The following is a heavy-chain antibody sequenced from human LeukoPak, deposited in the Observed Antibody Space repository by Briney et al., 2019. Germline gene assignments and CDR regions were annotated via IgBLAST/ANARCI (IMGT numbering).Heavy chain of an antibody. J-gene: IGHJ4*02. V-gene: IGHV3-11*04. Sequence: GGSLRLSCAASGFTFSDYYMSWIRQAPGKGLEWVSYISSSGSTIYYADSVKGRFTISRDNAKNSLYLQMNSLRAEDTAVYYCASADFWSVYVDYWGQGTLVTVSS. D-gene: IGHD3-3*01. CDR3: ASADFWSVYVDY. CDR2: ISSSGSTI. CDR1: GFTFSDYY.